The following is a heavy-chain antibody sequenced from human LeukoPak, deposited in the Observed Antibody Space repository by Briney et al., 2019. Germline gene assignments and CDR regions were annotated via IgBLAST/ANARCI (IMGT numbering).Heavy chain of an antibody. Sequence: ASVTVSCTVSGYTLTELSMHWVRQAPGKGLEWMGGFDPEDGETIYAQKFQGRVTMTEDTSTDTAYMELSSLRSEDTAVYYCARGRYSSSINSMDVWGQGTTVTVSS. J-gene: IGHJ6*02. CDR3: ARGRYSSSINSMDV. D-gene: IGHD6-6*01. V-gene: IGHV1-24*01. CDR2: FDPEDGET. CDR1: GYTLTELS.